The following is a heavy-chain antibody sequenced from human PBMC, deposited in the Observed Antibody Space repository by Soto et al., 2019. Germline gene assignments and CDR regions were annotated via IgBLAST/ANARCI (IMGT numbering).Heavy chain of an antibody. J-gene: IGHJ4*02. Sequence: GGSLRLSCAASGFTFSSYAMSWVRRAPGKGLEWVSAISGSGGSTYYADSVKGRFTISRDNSKNTLYLQMNSLRAEDTAVYYCARGSGSSGWYYADYWGRGTLVTVSS. D-gene: IGHD6-19*01. V-gene: IGHV3-23*01. CDR1: GFTFSSYA. CDR2: ISGSGGST. CDR3: ARGSGSSGWYYADY.